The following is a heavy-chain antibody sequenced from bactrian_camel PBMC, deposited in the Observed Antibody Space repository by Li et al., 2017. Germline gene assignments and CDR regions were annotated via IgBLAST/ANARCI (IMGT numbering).Heavy chain of an antibody. D-gene: IGHD1*01. CDR3: ARGLGRVDY. Sequence: VQLVESGGGSVQAGGSLTLSCAGSGVISGRYCMAWFRQAPGNERERVAYIALNSGTTYADSVKGRFTISRDNAKNTLYLQLNSLKTEDTAIYYCARGLGRVDYWGQGTQVTVS. CDR2: IALNSGT. J-gene: IGHJ4*01. V-gene: IGHV3S53*01. CDR1: GVISGRYC.